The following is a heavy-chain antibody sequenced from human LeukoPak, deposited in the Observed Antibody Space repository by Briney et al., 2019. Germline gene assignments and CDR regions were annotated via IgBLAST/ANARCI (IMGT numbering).Heavy chain of an antibody. CDR1: GGSISSYY. CDR3: ARGAGSHEYYFDY. Sequence: PSETLSLTCTVSGGSISSYYWSWIRQPPGKGLEWIGYIYYSGSTNYTPSLKSRVTISVDTSKNQFSLKLSSVTAADTAVYYCARGAGSHEYYFDYWGQGTLVTGSS. J-gene: IGHJ4*02. CDR2: IYYSGST. V-gene: IGHV4-59*01. D-gene: IGHD3-10*01.